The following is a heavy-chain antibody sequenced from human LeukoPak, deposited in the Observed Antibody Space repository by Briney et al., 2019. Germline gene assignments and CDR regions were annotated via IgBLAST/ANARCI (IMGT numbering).Heavy chain of an antibody. CDR1: GFTFSSYG. D-gene: IGHD3-3*01. J-gene: IGHJ4*02. V-gene: IGHV3-30*02. Sequence: PGGSLRLSCAASGFTFSSYGMHWVRQAPGKGLEWVAFIRYDGSNKYYADSVKGRFTISRDNSKNTLYLQMNSLRAEDTAVYYCAKDVGRYDFWSGYPTTYWGQGTLVTVSS. CDR3: AKDVGRYDFWSGYPTTY. CDR2: IRYDGSNK.